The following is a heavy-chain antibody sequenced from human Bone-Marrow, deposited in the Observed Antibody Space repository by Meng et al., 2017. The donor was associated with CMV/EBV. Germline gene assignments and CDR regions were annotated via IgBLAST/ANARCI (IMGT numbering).Heavy chain of an antibody. CDR2: IYSGGTT. D-gene: IGHD2-2*01. Sequence: GESLKISWVSSGFIVSTHYMNWVRQAPGKGLEWVSVIYSGGTTYYADSVKGRFNISRENAKNPLYLQMNSLRAEDTAVYYCAGQGTSSFFDYRGQGALVTVSS. CDR1: GFIVSTHY. CDR3: AGQGTSSFFDY. V-gene: IGHV3-53*01. J-gene: IGHJ4*02.